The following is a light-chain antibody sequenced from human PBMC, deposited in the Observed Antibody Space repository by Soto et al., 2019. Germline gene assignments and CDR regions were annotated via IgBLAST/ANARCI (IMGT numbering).Light chain of an antibody. CDR3: QQYGTSPFT. V-gene: IGKV3-20*01. CDR1: QSVSSSF. Sequence: EIVLTQSPVTLSLSPGERATLSCRASQSVSSSFLAWYQQKPGQAPRLLIYGASSRATGIPDRFSGGGSGTDFTLTISRLEPEDFSVYYCQQYGTSPFTFGPGTKVDIK. J-gene: IGKJ3*01. CDR2: GAS.